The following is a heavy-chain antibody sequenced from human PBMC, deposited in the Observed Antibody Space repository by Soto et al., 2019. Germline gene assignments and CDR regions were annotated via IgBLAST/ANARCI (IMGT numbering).Heavy chain of an antibody. CDR2: IIPIFGTA. CDR3: ARELTDTAMAQRVDYYYYYGMDV. Sequence: SVKVSCKASGGTFSSYAISWVRQAPGQGLEWMGGIIPIFGTANYAQKFQGRVTITADKSTSTAYMELSSLRSEDTAVYYCARELTDTAMAQRVDYYYYYGMDVWGQGPTVTVSS. CDR1: GGTFSSYA. J-gene: IGHJ6*02. D-gene: IGHD5-18*01. V-gene: IGHV1-69*06.